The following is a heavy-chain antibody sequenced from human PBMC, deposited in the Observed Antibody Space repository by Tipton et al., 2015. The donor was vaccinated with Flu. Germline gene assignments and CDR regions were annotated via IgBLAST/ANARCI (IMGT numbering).Heavy chain of an antibody. J-gene: IGHJ5*02. CDR2: SHHTGST. CDR3: GRRDFRNYVSEPKNRFDP. D-gene: IGHD4-11*01. Sequence: LRLSCSVSGDSIGGAYYWGWIRQPPGKGLEWIGNSHHTGSTYRNPPLKSRVIISVDRSKNQFSLKLTSVTAADTAVYYCGRRDFRNYVSEPKNRFDPWGQGTMSSVTS. V-gene: IGHV4-38-2*01. CDR1: GDSIGGAYY.